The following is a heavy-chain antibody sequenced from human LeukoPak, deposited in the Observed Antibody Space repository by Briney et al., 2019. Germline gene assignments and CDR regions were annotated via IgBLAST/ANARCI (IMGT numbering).Heavy chain of an antibody. Sequence: GAPVKVSCKASGYTFTVYYMHWVRQAPGQGLGWMGWINPNSGGTNYAQKFQGRVTMTRDTSISTAYMELSRLRSDDTAVYYCARDSPVAYAFDIWGQGTMVTVSS. D-gene: IGHD5-12*01. CDR2: INPNSGGT. V-gene: IGHV1-2*02. J-gene: IGHJ3*02. CDR1: GYTFTVYY. CDR3: ARDSPVAYAFDI.